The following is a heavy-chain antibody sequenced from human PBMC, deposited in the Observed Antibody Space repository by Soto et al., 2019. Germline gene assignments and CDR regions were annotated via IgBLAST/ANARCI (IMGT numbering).Heavy chain of an antibody. CDR1: GYSFTTYG. CDR2: ISGYNGNT. CDR3: AREGPAPYYSYGMDV. J-gene: IGHJ6*02. Sequence: QVQLVQSRGEVKKPGASVKVSCKTSGYSFTTYGISWVRQAPGQGLEWMGWISGYNGNTNYAQNLQSRVTMTTDTSTSTAYMELRSLRSDDTAVYYCAREGPAPYYSYGMDVWGQGSTVTVSS. V-gene: IGHV1-18*01.